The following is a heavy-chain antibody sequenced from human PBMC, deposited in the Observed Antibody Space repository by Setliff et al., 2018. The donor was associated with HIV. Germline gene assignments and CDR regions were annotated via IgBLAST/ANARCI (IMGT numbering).Heavy chain of an antibody. Sequence: ASVKVSCKASRYTFTSYGIGWVRQAPGQGLEWMGWINTYKGNTNYAQKVQGRVTMTKDTSTSTAYLEVRSLRSDDTAVYYCARTILRYFGWENPLPDAFDIWGQGTMVTVSS. J-gene: IGHJ3*02. V-gene: IGHV1-18*01. CDR3: ARTILRYFGWENPLPDAFDI. CDR2: INTYKGNT. CDR1: RYTFTSYG. D-gene: IGHD3-9*01.